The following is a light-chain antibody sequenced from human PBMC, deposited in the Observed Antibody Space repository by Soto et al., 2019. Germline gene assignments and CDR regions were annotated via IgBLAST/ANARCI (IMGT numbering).Light chain of an antibody. J-gene: IGKJ1*01. CDR1: QSVSGSY. CDR2: GAF. CDR3: QQYSASSRK. V-gene: IGKV3-20*01. Sequence: EIVLTQSPGTLSLSPGERATVSCRASQSVSGSYLAWYQQKPGQAPRLLIYGAFNRAGGIPDRFSGSGYGTDFTLTISRLEPEDFAVYYCQQYSASSRKFG.